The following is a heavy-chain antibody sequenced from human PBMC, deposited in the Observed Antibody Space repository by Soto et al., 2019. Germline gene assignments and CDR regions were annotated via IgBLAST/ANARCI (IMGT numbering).Heavy chain of an antibody. CDR3: ARACSSTWCSAYPYYYGMDV. J-gene: IGHJ6*02. CDR2: IYTGGST. V-gene: IGHV4-4*07. D-gene: IGHD2-2*01. CDR1: GCSISSYY. Sequence: SESLSLTCPVSGCSISSYYWNWIRQPAGKGLEWLGRIYTGGSTNYNPSLKSRVTMSVDTSKNQFSLKLSPVTAADTAVYYCARACSSTWCSAYPYYYGMDVWGQRTTVTVSS.